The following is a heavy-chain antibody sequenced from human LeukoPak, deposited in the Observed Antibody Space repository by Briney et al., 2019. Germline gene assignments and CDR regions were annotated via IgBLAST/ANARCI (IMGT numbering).Heavy chain of an antibody. J-gene: IGHJ6*02. CDR1: GDSVSINSAA. V-gene: IGHV6-1*01. D-gene: IGHD6-19*01. CDR3: ARDRSSGCHGDESSDSTRGHYYYGMDV. CDR2: TYYRSKWYN. Sequence: SQTLSLTCAISGDSVSINSAAWNWIRQSPSRGLEWLGRTYYRSKWYNDYAVSVKSRITINPYTSKNQFSLPLNSVTPEDTAVYYCARDRSSGCHGDESSDSTRGHYYYGMDVWGQGTTVTVSS.